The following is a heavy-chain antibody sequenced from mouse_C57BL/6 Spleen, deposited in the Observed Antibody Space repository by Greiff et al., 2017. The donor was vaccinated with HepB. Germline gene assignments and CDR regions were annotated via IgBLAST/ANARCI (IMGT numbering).Heavy chain of an antibody. V-gene: IGHV1-82*01. J-gene: IGHJ1*03. Sequence: VQLQQSGPELVKPGASVKISCKASGYAFSSSWMNWVKQRPGKGLEWIGRIYPGDGDTNYNGKFKGKATLTADKSSSTAYMQLSSLTSEDSAVYFGDYYCGTGYWYFDVWGTGTTVTVSS. CDR3: DYYCGTGYWYFDV. CDR2: IYPGDGDT. D-gene: IGHD1-1*01. CDR1: GYAFSSSW.